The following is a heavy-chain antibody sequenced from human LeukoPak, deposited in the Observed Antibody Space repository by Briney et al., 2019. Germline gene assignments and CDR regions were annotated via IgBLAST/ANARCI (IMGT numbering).Heavy chain of an antibody. V-gene: IGHV4-59*01. CDR3: ARAPNPDFFDD. Sequence: SETLSLTCTVSSGSIRASYCSWIRQPPGKGLEWIGYIYYSGSTNYNPSLKSRVTISVDTSRNQFSLKLSSVTAADTAVYYCARAPNPDFFDDWGQGTLVTVSS. J-gene: IGHJ4*02. CDR2: IYYSGST. D-gene: IGHD2-8*01. CDR1: SGSIRASY.